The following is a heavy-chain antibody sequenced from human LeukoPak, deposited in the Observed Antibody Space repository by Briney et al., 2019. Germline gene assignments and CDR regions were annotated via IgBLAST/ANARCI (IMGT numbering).Heavy chain of an antibody. CDR2: IIPILGIA. CDR3: AALGYCSSTSCYTYYYYYYGMDV. CDR1: GGTFCSYA. D-gene: IGHD2-2*02. V-gene: IGHV1-69*04. J-gene: IGHJ6*02. Sequence: SVKISCKASGGTFCSYAISWVRQGPGQGLEWMGRIIPILGIANYAQKFQGRVTITADKSTSTAYMELSSLRSEDTAVYYCAALGYCSSTSCYTYYYYYYGMDVWGQGTTVTVSS.